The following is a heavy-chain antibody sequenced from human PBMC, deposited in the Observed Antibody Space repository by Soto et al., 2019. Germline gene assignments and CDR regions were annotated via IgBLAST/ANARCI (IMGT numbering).Heavy chain of an antibody. V-gene: IGHV1-69*06. J-gene: IGHJ4*02. D-gene: IGHD7-27*01. CDR3: ARGPNWGYRCDS. CDR1: GGTFSGHA. CDR2: LIPLFGTT. Sequence: QVQLVQSGAEVKKPGSSVKVSCEASGGTFSGHAISWVRQAPGQGPEWMGGLIPLFGTTQHAQNFQDRLTITADKSTRTAYMALTSLRFEDTAIYYCARGPNWGYRCDSWGQGTLVTFSS.